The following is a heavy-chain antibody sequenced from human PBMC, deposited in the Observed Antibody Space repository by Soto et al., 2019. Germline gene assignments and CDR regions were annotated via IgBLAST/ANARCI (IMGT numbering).Heavy chain of an antibody. CDR2: IIPIFGTE. V-gene: IGHV1-69*01. J-gene: IGHJ6*02. D-gene: IGHD2-15*01. Sequence: QVQRVKSGAEVKKPGSSVKFSCKASGGTFSSYAISWVRQAPGQGLEWMGGIIPIFGTENYAQKFQGRVTITADESTSTAYMELSSLRSEDTAVYYCTSEGVVAARGGAYYGMDVWGQGTTVTVSS. CDR1: GGTFSSYA. CDR3: TSEGVVAARGGAYYGMDV.